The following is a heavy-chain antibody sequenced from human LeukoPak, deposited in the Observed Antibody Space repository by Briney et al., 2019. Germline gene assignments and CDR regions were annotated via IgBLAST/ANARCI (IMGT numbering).Heavy chain of an antibody. CDR1: GFTFSSYA. D-gene: IGHD3-10*01. Sequence: GGSLRLSCAASGFTFSSYAMSWVRQAPGKGLEWVSAISGSGGGTYYADSVKGRFTISRDNAKNSLYLQMNSLRAEDTAVYYCARGPPYYYGSGSYHDYWGQGTLVTVSS. CDR2: ISGSGGGT. CDR3: ARGPPYYYGSGSYHDY. V-gene: IGHV3-23*01. J-gene: IGHJ4*02.